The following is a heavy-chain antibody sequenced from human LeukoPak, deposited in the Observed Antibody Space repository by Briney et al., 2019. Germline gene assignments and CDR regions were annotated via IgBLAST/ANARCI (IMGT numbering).Heavy chain of an antibody. CDR3: ASSPDYVSNYFDY. Sequence: PGGSLRLSCAASGFTFSDYYMSWIRQAPGKGLEWGSYISSSSSYTNYADSVKGRFTISRDNAKNSLYLQMNSLRAEDTAVYYCASSPDYVSNYFDYWGQGTLVTVSS. J-gene: IGHJ4*02. CDR1: GFTFSDYY. D-gene: IGHD3-16*01. V-gene: IGHV3-11*06. CDR2: ISSSSSYT.